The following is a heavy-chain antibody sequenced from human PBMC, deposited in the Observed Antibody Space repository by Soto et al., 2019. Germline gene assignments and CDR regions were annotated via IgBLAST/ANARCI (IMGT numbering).Heavy chain of an antibody. CDR2: IYSGGST. CDR1: GFTVSSNY. CDR3: AREGVGSYHYSRFDY. D-gene: IGHD3-16*02. J-gene: IGHJ4*02. Sequence: GGSLRLSCAASGFTVSSNYMSWVRQAPGKGLEWVSVIYSGGSTYYADSVKGRFTISRDNSKNTLYLQMNSLRAEDTAVYYCAREGVGSYHYSRFDYWGQGTLVTVSS. V-gene: IGHV3-66*02.